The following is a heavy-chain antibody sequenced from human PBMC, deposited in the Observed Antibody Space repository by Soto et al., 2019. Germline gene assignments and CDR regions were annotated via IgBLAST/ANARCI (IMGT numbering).Heavy chain of an antibody. D-gene: IGHD2-15*01. CDR1: GYTFTSYC. V-gene: IGHV1-18*04. Sequence: GASVKVSCKASGYTFTSYCISWVLQAPGQGLEWMGWISAYNGNTNYAQKLQGRVTMTTDTSTSTAYMELRSLRSDDTAVYYCARDRSGYCSGGSCRPHYYYYGMDVWGQGTTGTVSS. CDR2: ISAYNGNT. J-gene: IGHJ6*02. CDR3: ARDRSGYCSGGSCRPHYYYYGMDV.